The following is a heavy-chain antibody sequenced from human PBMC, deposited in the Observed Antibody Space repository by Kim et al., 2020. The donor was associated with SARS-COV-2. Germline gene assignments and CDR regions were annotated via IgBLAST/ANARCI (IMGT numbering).Heavy chain of an antibody. CDR3: ASGLSGWYDY. V-gene: IGHV1-8*01. CDR2: INPNSGNT. D-gene: IGHD6-19*01. CDR1: GYTFTSHD. Sequence: ASVKVSCKASGYTFTSHDINWVRQAPGQGLEWMGWINPNSGNTGYAQKFQGRVTMTRNTAINTAYMEVTTLRSDDTAIYYCASGLSGWYDYWGQGTLVTVSS. J-gene: IGHJ4*02.